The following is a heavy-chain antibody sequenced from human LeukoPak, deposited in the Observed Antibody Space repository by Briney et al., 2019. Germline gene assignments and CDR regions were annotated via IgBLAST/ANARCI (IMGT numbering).Heavy chain of an antibody. J-gene: IGHJ3*02. D-gene: IGHD6-19*01. CDR2: IYYSGST. Sequence: PAETLSLTCTVSGGSISSYYWSWIRQLPGKGLEWIGYIYYSGSTNYNPSLKSRVTISVDTSKNQFSLKLSSVTAADTAVYYCAREGWQWLVHAFDIWGQGTMVTVSS. V-gene: IGHV4-59*01. CDR3: AREGWQWLVHAFDI. CDR1: GGSISSYY.